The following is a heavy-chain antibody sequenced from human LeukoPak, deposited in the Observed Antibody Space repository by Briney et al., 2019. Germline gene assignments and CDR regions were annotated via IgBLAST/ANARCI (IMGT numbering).Heavy chain of an antibody. D-gene: IGHD1-26*01. CDR1: GYSFTSYW. CDR3: ARGGIVGATTALHFDY. J-gene: IGHJ4*02. CDR2: IYPGDSDT. V-gene: IGHV5-51*01. Sequence: GESLKISCKGSGYSFTSYWIGWVRQMPGKGLEWMGIIYPGDSDTRYSPSFQGQVTISADKSISTAYLQWSSLKASDTAMYYCARGGIVGATTALHFDYWGQGTLVTVSS.